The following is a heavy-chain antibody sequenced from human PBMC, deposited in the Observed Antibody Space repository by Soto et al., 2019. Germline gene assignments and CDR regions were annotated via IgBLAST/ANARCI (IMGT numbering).Heavy chain of an antibody. Sequence: SQTLSPICAISGDSVSSNSAAWNWIRQSPSRGLEWLGRTYYRSKWYNDYAVSVRSRITISADTSKNQFSLHLTSRTAQDTAVYYCARDGNWRLDYWGQGALVTVSS. CDR1: GDSVSSNSAA. V-gene: IGHV6-1*01. CDR2: TYYRSKWYN. D-gene: IGHD1-1*01. J-gene: IGHJ4*02. CDR3: ARDGNWRLDY.